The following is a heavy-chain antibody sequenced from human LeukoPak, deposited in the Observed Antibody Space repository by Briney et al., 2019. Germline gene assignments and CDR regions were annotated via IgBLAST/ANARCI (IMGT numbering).Heavy chain of an antibody. CDR2: IYSTGNT. V-gene: IGHV4-39*01. J-gene: IGHJ5*02. CDR3: ARGGESGYDT. Sequence: PSETLSLTSTVSGGSISSSSNYWGWIRQPPGKGLEWIGTIYSTGNTYYNPSLKSRLTISVDTSKNQFSLKLSSVTAADTAVYYCARGGESGYDTWGQGSLVTVSS. CDR1: GGSISSSSNY. D-gene: IGHD5-12*01.